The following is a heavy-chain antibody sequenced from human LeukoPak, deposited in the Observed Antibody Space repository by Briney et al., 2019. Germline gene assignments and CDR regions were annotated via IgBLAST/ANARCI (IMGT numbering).Heavy chain of an antibody. CDR1: SGSISSYY. CDR2: IYSSGST. Sequence: SETVSLTCTVSSGSISSYYWSWIRQPPGKALEWIGYIYSSGSTNYIPSLKGRVPISVDKPKNHNSLRLSSVTAADTGVQYCARHPSVVTYYYGSGSYSFDRWGQGTLVTVSS. D-gene: IGHD3-10*01. J-gene: IGHJ5*02. CDR3: ARHPSVVTYYYGSGSYSFDR. V-gene: IGHV4-59*08.